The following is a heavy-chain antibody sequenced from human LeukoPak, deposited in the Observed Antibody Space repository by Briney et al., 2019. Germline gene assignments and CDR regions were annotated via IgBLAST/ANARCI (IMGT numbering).Heavy chain of an antibody. V-gene: IGHV3-30*02. CDR1: GFTFSSYG. CDR3: ARGPVVNI. CDR2: KRYDGSNE. J-gene: IGHJ3*02. Sequence: GGSLRLSCAASGFTFSSYGMHWVRQAPGKGLEWVAFKRYDGSNEYYADSVKGRFTISRDNSKNTLYLQMNSLRAEDTAVYYCARGPVVNIWGQGTMVTVSS. D-gene: IGHD3-22*01.